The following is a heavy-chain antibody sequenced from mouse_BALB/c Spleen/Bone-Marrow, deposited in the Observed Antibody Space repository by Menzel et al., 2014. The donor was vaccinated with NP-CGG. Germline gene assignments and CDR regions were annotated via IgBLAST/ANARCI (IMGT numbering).Heavy chain of an antibody. V-gene: IGHV1-7*01. Sequence: QVQLQQSGAELAKPGASVKMSCKASGYTFTSYWMHWVKQRPGQGLEWIGYINPTSGYTEYNQKFKDKATLTVDKSSSTAYMQLGSLTSEDSAVYYCATGYYAMDSWGQGSSVTVSS. CDR2: INPTSGYT. J-gene: IGHJ4*01. CDR1: GYTFTSYW. CDR3: ATGYYAMDS.